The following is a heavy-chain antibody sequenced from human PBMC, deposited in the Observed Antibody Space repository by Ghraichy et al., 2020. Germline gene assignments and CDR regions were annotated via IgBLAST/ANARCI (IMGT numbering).Heavy chain of an antibody. CDR3: ARAGDSSGYYYWYYYGMDV. Sequence: SETLSLTCTVSGGSISSYYWSWIRQPPGKGLEWIGYIYYSGSTNYNPSLKSRVTISVDTSKNQFSLKLSSVTAADTAVYYCARAGDSSGYYYWYYYGMDVWGQGTTVTVSS. J-gene: IGHJ6*02. CDR2: IYYSGST. D-gene: IGHD3-22*01. CDR1: GGSISSYY. V-gene: IGHV4-59*01.